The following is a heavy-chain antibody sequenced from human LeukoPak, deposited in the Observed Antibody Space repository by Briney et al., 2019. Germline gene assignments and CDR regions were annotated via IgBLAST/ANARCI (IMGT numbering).Heavy chain of an antibody. CDR2: IYTSGST. CDR3: ASGCSSTSCYGGGY. J-gene: IGHJ4*02. D-gene: IGHD2-2*01. Sequence: PSETLSLTCTVSGDSINSGSYYWSWIRQPAGKGLEWIERIYTSGSTNYNPSLKSRVTISVDTSKNQFSLKLSSVTAADTAVYYCASGCSSTSCYGGGYWGQGTLVTVSS. CDR1: GDSINSGSYY. V-gene: IGHV4-61*02.